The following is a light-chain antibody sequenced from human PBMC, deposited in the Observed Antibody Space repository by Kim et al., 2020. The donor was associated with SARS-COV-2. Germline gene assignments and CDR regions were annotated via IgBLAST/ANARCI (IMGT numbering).Light chain of an antibody. CDR2: ATS. V-gene: IGKV1-39*01. Sequence: ASVGDRVTITCRASQSFTNYLNWYQQKPGKAPNLLIYATSNLQSGVPSRFSGSISGTDFTLTISNLQPEDCATYYCQQSYSSPLTFGAGTKVDIK. CDR3: QQSYSSPLT. CDR1: QSFTNY. J-gene: IGKJ4*01.